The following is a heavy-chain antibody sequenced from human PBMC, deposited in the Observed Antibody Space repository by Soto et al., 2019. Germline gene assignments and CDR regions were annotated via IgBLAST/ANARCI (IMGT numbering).Heavy chain of an antibody. Sequence: QVQLQESGPGLLKPSGTLSLTCTVSGDSMSSSNWWNWVRQPPGKGLEWIGEAHHSGRTNYNPSLRSRVTISVARSQTRFSLKLSSVTAADPALYSCARSEATALDYWGQGTLVTVSS. CDR1: GDSMSSSNW. J-gene: IGHJ4*02. CDR2: AHHSGRT. V-gene: IGHV4-4*02. CDR3: ARSEATALDY.